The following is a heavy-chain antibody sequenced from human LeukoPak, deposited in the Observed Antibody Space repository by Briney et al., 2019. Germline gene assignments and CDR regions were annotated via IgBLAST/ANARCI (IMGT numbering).Heavy chain of an antibody. D-gene: IGHD2-15*01. V-gene: IGHV4-34*01. CDR2: INHSGST. J-gene: IGHJ4*02. CDR3: ARVPIVVVAATDYLDY. CDR1: GGSFSGYY. Sequence: PSETLSLTCAVYGGSFSGYYWSWIRQPPGKGLEWIGEINHSGSTNYNPSLKSRVTISVDTSKNQFSLKLSSVTAADTAVYYCARVPIVVVAATDYLDYWGQGTLVTVSS.